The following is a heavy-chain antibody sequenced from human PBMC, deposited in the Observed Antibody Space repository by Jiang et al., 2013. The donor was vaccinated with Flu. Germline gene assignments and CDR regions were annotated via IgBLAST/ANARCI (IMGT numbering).Heavy chain of an antibody. Sequence: GSGLVKPSETLSLTCTVSGGSISSSSYYWDWIRQPPGKGLEWIGSIYYTGSTYYNPSLKSRVTISVDKSMNQLSLNLSSVTAADTAVYYCARPLSTGYYAMDVWGQGTTVTVSS. CDR1: GGSISSSSYY. J-gene: IGHJ6*02. CDR3: ARPLSTGYYAMDV. V-gene: IGHV4-39*07. D-gene: IGHD2/OR15-2a*01. CDR2: IYYTGST.